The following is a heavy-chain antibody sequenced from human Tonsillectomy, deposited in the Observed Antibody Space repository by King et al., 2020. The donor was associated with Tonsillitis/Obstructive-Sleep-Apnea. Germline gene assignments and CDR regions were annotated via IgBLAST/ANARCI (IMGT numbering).Heavy chain of an antibody. D-gene: IGHD6-13*01. CDR3: ARHERAAAGTWGAFNI. J-gene: IGHJ3*02. CDR1: GYRFTSQW. V-gene: IGHV5-51*01. CDR2: ISPGDSDT. Sequence: VQLVESGAEVKKPGESLKISCKGSGYRFTSQWIGWVRQRPGKGLEWMGIISPGDSDTRYSPSFQGQVTLSADKSTSTASLQWSRLKASDTAMYYCARHERAAAGTWGAFNIWGQGTMVTVSS.